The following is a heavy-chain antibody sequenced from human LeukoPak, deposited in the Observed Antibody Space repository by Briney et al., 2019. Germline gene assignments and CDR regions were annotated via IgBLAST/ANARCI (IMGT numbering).Heavy chain of an antibody. J-gene: IGHJ4*02. CDR1: GFTFSSYW. D-gene: IGHD3-10*01. V-gene: IGHV3-74*01. CDR3: ARAKHYYGSGNYVLGY. CDR2: INSGESST. Sequence: GGSLRLSYAASGFTFSSYWMHWVRQAPGKGLVWVSRINSGESSTSYADSVKGRFTISRDNAKNTLYLQMNSLRAEDTAVYYCARAKHYYGSGNYVLGYWGQGTLVTVSS.